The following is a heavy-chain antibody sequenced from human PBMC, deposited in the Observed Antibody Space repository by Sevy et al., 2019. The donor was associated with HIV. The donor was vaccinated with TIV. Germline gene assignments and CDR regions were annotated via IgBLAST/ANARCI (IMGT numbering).Heavy chain of an antibody. CDR2: ISSSSSTI. D-gene: IGHD3-10*01. Sequence: GGSLRLSCAASGLTFSTYSMNWVRQAPGKGLEWVSYISSSSSTIYYADSVKGRFTISRDNAKNSLYLQMTGLRAEDTAVYYCASPLPFYYGSGSEEFDYWGRGTLVTVSS. CDR3: ASPLPFYYGSGSEEFDY. J-gene: IGHJ4*02. CDR1: GLTFSTYS. V-gene: IGHV3-48*01.